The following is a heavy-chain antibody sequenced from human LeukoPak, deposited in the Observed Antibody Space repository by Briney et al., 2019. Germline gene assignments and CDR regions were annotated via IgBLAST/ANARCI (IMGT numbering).Heavy chain of an antibody. CDR1: GGSFSGYY. CDR2: ISHSGST. V-gene: IGHV4-34*01. Sequence: SETLSLTCAVYGGSFSGYYWSWIRQPPGKGLEWIGEISHSGSTNYNPSLKSRVSISADTSKNQFSLKLSSVTAADTAVYYCAIEYYYGSGSYYRGNWFDPWGQGTLVTVSS. CDR3: AIEYYYGSGSYYRGNWFDP. D-gene: IGHD3-10*01. J-gene: IGHJ5*02.